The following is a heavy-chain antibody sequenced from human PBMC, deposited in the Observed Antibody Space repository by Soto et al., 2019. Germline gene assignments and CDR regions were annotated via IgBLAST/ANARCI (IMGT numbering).Heavy chain of an antibody. CDR1: GGSFSCYY. V-gene: IGHV4-34*01. J-gene: IGHJ6*02. D-gene: IGHD2-15*01. Sequence: SSVTLSVTCAVEGGSFSCYYWSWIRQPPGKGLEWIGEINHSGSTNYNPSLKSRVTISVDTSKNQFSLKLSSVTAADTAVYYCARGGSTYYYGMDVWGQGTTVTVSS. CDR2: INHSGST. CDR3: ARGGSTYYYGMDV.